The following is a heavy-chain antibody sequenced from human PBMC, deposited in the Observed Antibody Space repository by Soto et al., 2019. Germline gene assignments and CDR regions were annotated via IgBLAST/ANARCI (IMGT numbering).Heavy chain of an antibody. CDR3: ARAGGSVVVTATPVFDY. D-gene: IGHD2-21*02. V-gene: IGHV4-61*08. J-gene: IGHJ4*02. CDR2: IYYSGST. Sequence: SETLSRTCTVSGGSIGSGGYYWSWIRQDPGKGLEWIGYIYYSGSTYYNPSLKSRVTISVDTSKNQFSLKLSSVTAADTAVYYRARAGGSVVVTATPVFDYWGQGTLVTVSS. CDR1: GGSIGSGGYY.